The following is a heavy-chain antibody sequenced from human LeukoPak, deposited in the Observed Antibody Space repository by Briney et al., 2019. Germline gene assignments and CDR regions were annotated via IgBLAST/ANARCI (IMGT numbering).Heavy chain of an antibody. CDR3: AKALAPWGSGAGDY. J-gene: IGHJ4*02. CDR2: VVGGGGTT. Sequence: GGSLRLTCAASGFTFVNYAMSWVRQAPGKGLEWVSAVVGGGGTTFYADSVKGRFTISRDNSRNTVYLQINSLRAEDTAVYYCAKALAPWGSGAGDYWGQGTLVTVSS. V-gene: IGHV3-23*01. CDR1: GFTFVNYA. D-gene: IGHD7-27*01.